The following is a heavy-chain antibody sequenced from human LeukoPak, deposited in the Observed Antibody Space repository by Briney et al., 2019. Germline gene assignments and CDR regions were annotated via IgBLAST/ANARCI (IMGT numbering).Heavy chain of an antibody. CDR1: GGSISTYY. J-gene: IGHJ3*02. V-gene: IGHV4-59*01. Sequence: SVTLSLTCTVSGGSISTYYWSWIRQPPGKGLEWIGYIHYSGSTSYNPSLKSRITISVDTSKNQLSLILNSVTAADTAVYYCAREYSAFEIWGQGTMVTVSS. CDR3: AREYSAFEI. D-gene: IGHD1-1*01. CDR2: IHYSGST.